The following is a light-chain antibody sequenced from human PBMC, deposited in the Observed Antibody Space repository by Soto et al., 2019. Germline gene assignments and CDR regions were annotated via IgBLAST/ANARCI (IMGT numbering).Light chain of an antibody. CDR1: QRVGIN. J-gene: IGKJ1*01. V-gene: IGKV3D-15*01. CDR2: SAS. Sequence: EIVMTQSPAALSVSPGETATLSCRASQRVGINLAWYQQKPGQAPRLLIYSASTRATGIPARFSGSGSGTDFTLTISSLQSEDFAVYYCQQYNNWPRTFGQGTKVDIK. CDR3: QQYNNWPRT.